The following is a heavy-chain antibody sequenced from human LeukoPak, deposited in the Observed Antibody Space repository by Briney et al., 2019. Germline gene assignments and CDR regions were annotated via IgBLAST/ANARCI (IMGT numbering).Heavy chain of an antibody. CDR3: ARASGSYWWFDS. CDR2: INVNSGGT. D-gene: IGHD1-26*01. V-gene: IGHV1-2*02. CDR1: GYTFTDYY. Sequence: ASVKVSCKASGYTFTDYYMHFVRQAPGQGLEWMGWINVNSGGTNYAQKFQGRVTMTRDTSISTAYMELSRLTFDDTAVYYCARASGSYWWFDSWGQGTLVTVSS. J-gene: IGHJ5*01.